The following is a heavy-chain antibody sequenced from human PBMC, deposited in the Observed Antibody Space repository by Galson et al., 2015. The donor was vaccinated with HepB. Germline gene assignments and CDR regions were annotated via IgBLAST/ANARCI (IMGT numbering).Heavy chain of an antibody. D-gene: IGHD5-18*01. J-gene: IGHJ4*02. CDR1: GFTFSRYG. V-gene: IGHV3-30*03. CDR2: ISYDGSNE. Sequence: SLRLSCAASGFTFSRYGMHWVRQAPGKGLEWVAVISYDGSNEYYADSVKGRFTISRDNSKKTMYLQMNSLRAEDTAVYYCARGGYSYAYGPYYFDFWGQGTLVTVSS. CDR3: ARGGYSYAYGPYYFDF.